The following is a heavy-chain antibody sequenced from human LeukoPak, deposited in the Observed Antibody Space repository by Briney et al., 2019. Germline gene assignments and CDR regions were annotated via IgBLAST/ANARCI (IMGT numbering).Heavy chain of an antibody. J-gene: IGHJ3*02. CDR1: GFTFSSYS. CDR2: ISSSSSYI. V-gene: IGHV3-21*01. D-gene: IGHD2-2*01. CDR3: ASMKGYCSSTSCLDDAFDI. Sequence: GGSLRLSCAASGFTFSSYSMNWVRQAPGKGLEWVSSISSSSSYIYYADSVKGRFTISRDNAKNSLYLQMNSLRAEDTAVYYCASMKGYCSSTSCLDDAFDIWGQGTMVTVSS.